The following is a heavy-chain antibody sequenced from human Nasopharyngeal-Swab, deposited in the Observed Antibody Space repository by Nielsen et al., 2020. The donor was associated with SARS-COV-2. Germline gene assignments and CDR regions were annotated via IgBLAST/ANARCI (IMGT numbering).Heavy chain of an antibody. D-gene: IGHD5-18*01. CDR1: GASISSSSYY. CDR2: IYYSGST. V-gene: IGHV4-39*07. J-gene: IGHJ4*02. CDR3: ARDNTA. Sequence: GSLRLSCTVSGASISSSSYYWGWIRQPPGKGLEWIGSIYYSGSTYYNPSLKSRVTISVDTSKNQFSLKLSSVTAADTAVYYCARDNTAWGQGTLVTVSS.